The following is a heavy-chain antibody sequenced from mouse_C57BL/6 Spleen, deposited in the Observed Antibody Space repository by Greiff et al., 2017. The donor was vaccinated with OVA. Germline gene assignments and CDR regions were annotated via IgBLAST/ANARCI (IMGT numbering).Heavy chain of an antibody. V-gene: IGHV5-4*03. CDR3: ARRGDDDGFAY. J-gene: IGHJ3*01. CDR1: GFTFSSYS. CDR2: ISDGGSYT. Sequence: VQLVQSGAGLVKPGGSLKLSCAASGFTFSSYSMSWVRQTPEQRLEWVATISDGGSYTHYPDNVKGRFTIARDNAKNNLYLQMSHLKSEDTAMYYCARRGDDDGFAYWGQGTLVTVSA. D-gene: IGHD2-4*01.